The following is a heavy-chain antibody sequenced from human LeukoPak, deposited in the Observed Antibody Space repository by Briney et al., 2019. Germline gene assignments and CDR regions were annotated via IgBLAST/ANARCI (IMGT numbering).Heavy chain of an antibody. CDR2: IFYTGTT. V-gene: IGHV4-39*01. CDR3: ARREPSGYDILDD. CDR1: GGSIISTSYY. Sequence: SETLSLTCSVSGGSIISTSYYWGWIRQPPGKGLEWIGTIFYTGTTTYNPSLRSRVTISVDTSKNQFSLRVTSVTAADSAVYYCARREPSGYDILDDWGQGTLVTVSS. J-gene: IGHJ4*02. D-gene: IGHD5-12*01.